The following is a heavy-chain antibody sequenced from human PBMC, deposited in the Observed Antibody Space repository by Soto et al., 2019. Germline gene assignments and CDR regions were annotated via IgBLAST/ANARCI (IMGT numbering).Heavy chain of an antibody. D-gene: IGHD2-21*02. J-gene: IGHJ6*02. Sequence: PPDTLFLISTVSGGPISNDYWPWLRQPPGKGREWIGYNYYSGTANYNPSLKSRVTISVDKSKNQFSLKLSSVTAADTAVYYCARVLCGGDCSWDDYYYGMGVWGQGTTVTVSS. CDR1: GGPISNDY. CDR3: ARVLCGGDCSWDDYYYGMGV. CDR2: NYYSGTA. V-gene: IGHV4-59*12.